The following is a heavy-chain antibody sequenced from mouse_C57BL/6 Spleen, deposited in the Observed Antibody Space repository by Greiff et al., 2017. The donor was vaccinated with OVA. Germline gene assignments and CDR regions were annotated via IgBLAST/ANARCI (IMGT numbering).Heavy chain of an antibody. Sequence: VQLQQSGPELVKPGASVKISCKASGYAFSSSWMNWVKQRPGKGLEWIGRIYPGDGDTNYNGKFKGKATLTADKSSSTAYMQLSSLTSEDSAVYFCARTPSSFYAMDDWGQGTSVTVSS. CDR3: ARTPSSFYAMDD. CDR1: GYAFSSSW. D-gene: IGHD1-1*01. V-gene: IGHV1-82*01. J-gene: IGHJ4*01. CDR2: IYPGDGDT.